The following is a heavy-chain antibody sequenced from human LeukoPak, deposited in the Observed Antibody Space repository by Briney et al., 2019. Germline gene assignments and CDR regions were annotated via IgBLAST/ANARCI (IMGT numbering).Heavy chain of an antibody. V-gene: IGHV1-69*13. CDR1: GGTFSSYA. D-gene: IGHD5-24*01. Sequence: ASVKVSCKASGGTFSSYAISWVRQAPGQGLEWMGGIIPIFGTANYAQKFQGRVTITADESTSTAYMELSSLRSEDTAVYYCASRDGYNYPFDYWGQGTLATVSS. CDR3: ASRDGYNYPFDY. J-gene: IGHJ4*02. CDR2: IIPIFGTA.